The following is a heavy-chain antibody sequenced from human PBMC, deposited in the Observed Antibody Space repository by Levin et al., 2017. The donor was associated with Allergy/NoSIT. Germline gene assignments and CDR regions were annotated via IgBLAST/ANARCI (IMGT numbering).Heavy chain of an antibody. Sequence: PGGSLRLSCAASGFTFSSYGMHWVRQAPGKGLEWVAVISYDGSNKYYADSVKGRFTISRDNSKNTLYLQMNSLRAEDTAVYYCAKDELAAQPDYWGQGTLVTVSS. V-gene: IGHV3-30*18. CDR3: AKDELAAQPDY. D-gene: IGHD2-15*01. CDR2: ISYDGSNK. J-gene: IGHJ4*02. CDR1: GFTFSSYG.